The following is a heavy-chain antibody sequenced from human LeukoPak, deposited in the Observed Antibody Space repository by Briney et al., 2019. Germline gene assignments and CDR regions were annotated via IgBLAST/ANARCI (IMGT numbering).Heavy chain of an antibody. CDR2: IYSGGSI. CDR3: ARGEVAPNWFDP. J-gene: IGHJ5*02. CDR1: VGSVNGHY. Sequence: SETLSLTCSVSVGSVNGHYWSWIRQPPGKGLEWIGYIYSGGSINYNPSLRGRLTISVDPSKSQFSLTLNSVTAADTAVYYCARGEVAPNWFDPWGQGILVTVSS. V-gene: IGHV4-59*02. D-gene: IGHD5-12*01.